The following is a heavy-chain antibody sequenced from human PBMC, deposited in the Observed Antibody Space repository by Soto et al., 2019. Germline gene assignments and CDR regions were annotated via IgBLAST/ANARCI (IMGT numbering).Heavy chain of an antibody. CDR3: ARGFLAYFDY. V-gene: IGHV3-66*01. J-gene: IGHJ4*02. CDR1: GFTVSSNY. Sequence: PGGSLRLSCAASGFTVSSNYVTWVRQAPGKGLGWVSIIYSSSTTYYADSVRGRFTISRDDSKNTVYLQMNSLRVEDTAVYYCARGFLAYFDYWGQGTLVTVSS. CDR2: IYSSSTT. D-gene: IGHD3-3*01.